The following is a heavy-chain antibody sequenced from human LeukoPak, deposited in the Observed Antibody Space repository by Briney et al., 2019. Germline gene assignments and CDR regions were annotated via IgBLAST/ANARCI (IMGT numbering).Heavy chain of an antibody. Sequence: GGSLRLSCTTSGFTFGDYGMSWVRQAPGKGLEWVGFIRSKAYGGTTEYAASVRGRFTISRDDSKSIAYLQMNSLKTEDTAVYYCTRDGDQLLNFDYWGQGTLVTVSS. CDR3: TRDGDQLLNFDY. J-gene: IGHJ4*02. D-gene: IGHD2-2*01. CDR2: IRSKAYGGTT. CDR1: GFTFGDYG. V-gene: IGHV3-49*04.